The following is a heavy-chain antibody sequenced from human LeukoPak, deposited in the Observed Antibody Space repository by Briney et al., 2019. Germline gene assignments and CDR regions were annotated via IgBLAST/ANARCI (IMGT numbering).Heavy chain of an antibody. CDR2: INHSGST. V-gene: IGHV4-34*01. CDR1: GVPFSGYY. D-gene: IGHD3-3*01. Sequence: PSETLSLTCAVYGVPFSGYYWSWIRQPPGKGLEWIGEINHSGSTSYNPSLKSRVTISVDTSKNQFSLTLSSVTAADTAVYYCARLYFSRNVFIPARWDYWGQGTLVTVSS. J-gene: IGHJ4*01. CDR3: ARLYFSRNVFIPARWDY.